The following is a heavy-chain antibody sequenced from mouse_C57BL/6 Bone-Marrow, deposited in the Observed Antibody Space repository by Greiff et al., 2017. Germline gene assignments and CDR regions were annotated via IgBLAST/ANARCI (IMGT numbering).Heavy chain of an antibody. V-gene: IGHV5-17*01. CDR3: ARVPSFSWVAC. D-gene: IGHD6-1*01. J-gene: IGHJ3*01. CDR1: GFTFSDYG. Sequence: EVKLVESGGGLVKPGGSLKLSCAASGFTFSDYGMHWVRQAPEQGLAWVAYISSGCSTIYSADTVKGRFTISRDNAKNTLFLHMTSLRSADTAMYYCARVPSFSWVACWGERTLVAVSA. CDR2: ISSGCSTI.